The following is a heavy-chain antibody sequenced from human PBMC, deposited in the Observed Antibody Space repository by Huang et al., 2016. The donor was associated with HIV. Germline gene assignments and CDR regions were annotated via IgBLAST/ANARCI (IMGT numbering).Heavy chain of an antibody. CDR1: GYKFHIYE. D-gene: IGHD3-16*01. V-gene: IGHV1-18*04. Sequence: QIHLVQSGPEVKQPGASVKVSCKASGYKFHIYEITWVRQTPGQGLEWMGWISGDKVSTRFAQKFQDRLTMTTDVSTSTAYLELRSLRLDDTAVYYCARTKGEFDFWGQGALVTVSS. CDR2: ISGDKVST. CDR3: ARTKGEFDF. J-gene: IGHJ4*02.